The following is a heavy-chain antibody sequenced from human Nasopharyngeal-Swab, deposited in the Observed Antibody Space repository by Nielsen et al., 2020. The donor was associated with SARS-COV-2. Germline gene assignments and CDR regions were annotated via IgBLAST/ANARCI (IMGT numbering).Heavy chain of an antibody. CDR3: ARDVAIVGATLEN. Sequence: GESLKISCAASEFTISRNGMHWVRQAPGKGLEWVAYISSSSSTSYYADSVKGRFTISRDNPKNSLSLQMNSLRDEDTAVYYCARDVAIVGATLENWGQGTLVTVSS. CDR1: EFTISRNG. V-gene: IGHV3-48*02. CDR2: ISSSSSTS. J-gene: IGHJ4*02. D-gene: IGHD1-26*01.